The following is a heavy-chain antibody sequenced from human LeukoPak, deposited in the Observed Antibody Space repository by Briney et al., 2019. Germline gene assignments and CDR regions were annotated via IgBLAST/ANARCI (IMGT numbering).Heavy chain of an antibody. CDR3: ARDVGYDHSKYGDY. D-gene: IGHD4-11*01. CDR2: ISAYNGNT. CDR1: GYTFTSYG. Sequence: ASVKVSCKASGYTFTSYGISWVRQAPGQGLEWMGWISAYNGNTNYAQKVQGRVTMTTDTSTSTAYMELRSLRSDDTAVYYCARDVGYDHSKYGDYWGQGTLVTVSS. V-gene: IGHV1-18*01. J-gene: IGHJ4*02.